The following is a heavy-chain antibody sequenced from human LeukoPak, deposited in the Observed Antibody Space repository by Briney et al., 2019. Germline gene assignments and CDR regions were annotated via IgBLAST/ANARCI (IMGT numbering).Heavy chain of an antibody. D-gene: IGHD3-16*01. J-gene: IGHJ4*02. Sequence: ASVKVSCKASGYTFTSYYMHWVRQAPGEGLEWMGIINPSGGSTSYAQKFQGRVTMTRDMSTSTVYMELSSLRSDDTAVYYCARVERGGVLVVWGPGTLVIVSS. CDR3: ARVERGGVLVV. CDR1: GYTFTSYY. V-gene: IGHV1-46*01. CDR2: INPSGGST.